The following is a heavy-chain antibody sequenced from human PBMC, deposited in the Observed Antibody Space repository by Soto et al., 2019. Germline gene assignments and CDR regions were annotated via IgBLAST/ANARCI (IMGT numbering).Heavy chain of an antibody. Sequence: QVQLVQSGDDVRKPGSSVKVACKASGYIFVNYGIACVRQAPGQGLEWMGWISPYSGNTHYARKVQGRLTMTTDTSTSKAYMDLGSLTSDDTAVYYCAMVDNYVTPTPQDVWGQGTTVIVSS. V-gene: IGHV1-18*01. CDR3: AMVDNYVTPTPQDV. CDR2: ISPYSGNT. J-gene: IGHJ6*02. CDR1: GYIFVNYG. D-gene: IGHD3-16*01.